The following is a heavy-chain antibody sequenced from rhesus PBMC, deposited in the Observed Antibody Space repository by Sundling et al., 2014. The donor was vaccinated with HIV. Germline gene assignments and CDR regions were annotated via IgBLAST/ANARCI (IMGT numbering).Heavy chain of an antibody. D-gene: IGHD2-15*01. CDR1: GGSLSGYF. CDR2: IGGSSGTT. J-gene: IGHJ4*01. CDR3: ARKRLTFWSFIDY. Sequence: QVQLQESGPAVVKPSETLSLTCAVSGGSLSGYFWAWIRQPPGKGLEWIGYIGGSSGTTYYNPSLKSRVTISTDTSKNQFSLKLSSVTAADTAMYFCARKRLTFWSFIDYWGQGVLVTVSS. V-gene: IGHV4-165*02.